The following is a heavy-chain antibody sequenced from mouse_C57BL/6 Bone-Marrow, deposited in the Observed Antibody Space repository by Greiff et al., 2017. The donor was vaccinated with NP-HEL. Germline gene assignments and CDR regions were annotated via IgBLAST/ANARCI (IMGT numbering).Heavy chain of an antibody. D-gene: IGHD1-1*01. CDR2: INPSSGYT. V-gene: IGHV1-7*01. J-gene: IGHJ1*03. Sequence: VQLQESGAELAKPGASVKLSCKASGYTFTSYWMHWVKQRPGQGLEWIGYINPSSGYTKYNQKFKDKATLTADKSSSTAYMQLSSLTYEDSAVYYCARITTVRDWYFDVWGTGTTVTVSS. CDR3: ARITTVRDWYFDV. CDR1: GYTFTSYW.